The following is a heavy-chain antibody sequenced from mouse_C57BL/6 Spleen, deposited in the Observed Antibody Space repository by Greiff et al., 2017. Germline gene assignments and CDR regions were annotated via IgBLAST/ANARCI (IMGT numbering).Heavy chain of an antibody. Sequence: VQLQQPGAELVRPGASVKLSCTASGFNIKDDYMHWVKQRPEQGLEWIGWIDPENGDTEYASKFQGKATITADTSSNTAYLQLSSLTSEDTAVYACTWADYDGKYYAMDYWGQGTSVTVSS. CDR2: IDPENGDT. J-gene: IGHJ4*01. V-gene: IGHV14-4*01. CDR1: GFNIKDDY. CDR3: TWADYDGKYYAMDY. D-gene: IGHD2-4*01.